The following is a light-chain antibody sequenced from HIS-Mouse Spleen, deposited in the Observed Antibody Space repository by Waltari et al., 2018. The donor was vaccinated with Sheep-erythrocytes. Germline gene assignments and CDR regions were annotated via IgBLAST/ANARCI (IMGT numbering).Light chain of an antibody. CDR2: EVS. Sequence: QSALTQPASVSGSPGQSITISCTGTSSDVGGYNYVSWYQQHPGKAPKLMIYEVSNRPSGVSNRFSCSKSCNTASLTISGLQAEDEADYYCSSYTSSSTQVFGGGTKLTVL. CDR3: SSYTSSSTQV. V-gene: IGLV2-14*01. CDR1: SSDVGGYNY. J-gene: IGLJ2*01.